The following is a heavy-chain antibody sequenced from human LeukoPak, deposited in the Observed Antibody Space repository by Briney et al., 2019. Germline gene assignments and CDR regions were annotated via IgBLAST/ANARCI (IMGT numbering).Heavy chain of an antibody. J-gene: IGHJ4*02. CDR1: GFTFSSYA. CDR3: ATDAEMATTYYVDY. V-gene: IGHV3-23*01. D-gene: IGHD5-24*01. CDR2: ISGSGGST. Sequence: GGSLRLSCAASGFTFSSYAMSWVRQAAGKGLEWGSAISGSGGSTYYADSVKGRFTISRDNSKNTLYLQMNSLRAEDTGVYYCATDAEMATTYYVDYWGQGTLVTVSS.